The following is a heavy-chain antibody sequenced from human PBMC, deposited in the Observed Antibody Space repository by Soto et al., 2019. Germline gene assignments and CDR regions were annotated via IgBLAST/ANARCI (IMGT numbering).Heavy chain of an antibody. J-gene: IGHJ4*02. Sequence: ESGGDLVKPGGSLRLSCAASGYTFSDYYMSWIRQAPGKGLEWISYIDTSGTKIYYADSVKGRFTITRDNAKNSLYLEMNSVRDEDTAVYYCASHYDMWSGYLSPVDYWGQGTLVTVSS. CDR2: IDTSGTKI. CDR3: ASHYDMWSGYLSPVDY. D-gene: IGHD3-3*01. V-gene: IGHV3-11*01. CDR1: GYTFSDYY.